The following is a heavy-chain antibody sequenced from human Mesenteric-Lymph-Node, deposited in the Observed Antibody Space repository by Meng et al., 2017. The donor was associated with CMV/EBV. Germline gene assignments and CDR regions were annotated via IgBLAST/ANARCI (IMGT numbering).Heavy chain of an antibody. CDR2: IYYSGST. CDR3: ARDFGNNYYDSSGYHYLSWFDP. V-gene: IGHV4-59*01. J-gene: IGHJ5*02. CDR1: GGFISSYY. D-gene: IGHD3-22*01. Sequence: SETLSLTCTVSGGFISSYYWSWIRQPPGKGLEWIGYIYYSGSTNYNPSLKSRVTISVDTSKNQFSLKLSSVTAADTAVYYCARDFGNNYYDSSGYHYLSWFDPWGQGTLVTVSS.